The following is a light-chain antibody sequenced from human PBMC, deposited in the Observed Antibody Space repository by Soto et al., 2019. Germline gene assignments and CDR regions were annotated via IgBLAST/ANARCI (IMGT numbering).Light chain of an antibody. Sequence: DIQMTQSPSTLSASVGDRVTITCRASQSISIWLAWYQHKPGKAPNLLIYKASYLESGVPSRFSGSGSGTEFTLTISSLQPDDFDTYYCQQYNSYLLSFGGGTKVEIK. J-gene: IGKJ4*01. CDR3: QQYNSYLLS. CDR2: KAS. CDR1: QSISIW. V-gene: IGKV1-5*03.